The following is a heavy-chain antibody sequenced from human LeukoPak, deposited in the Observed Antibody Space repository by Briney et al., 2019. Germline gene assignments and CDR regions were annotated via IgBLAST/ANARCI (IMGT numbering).Heavy chain of an antibody. J-gene: IGHJ4*02. CDR3: ATMGYSGSYGDTY. Sequence: TCSVSGGSISSYYWTWIRQAPGQGLEWMGWINPNSGGTNYAQKFQGRVTMTRDTSISTAYMELSRLRSDDTAVYYCATMGYSGSYGDTYWGQGTLVTVSS. D-gene: IGHD1-26*01. CDR1: GGSISSYY. CDR2: INPNSGGT. V-gene: IGHV1-2*02.